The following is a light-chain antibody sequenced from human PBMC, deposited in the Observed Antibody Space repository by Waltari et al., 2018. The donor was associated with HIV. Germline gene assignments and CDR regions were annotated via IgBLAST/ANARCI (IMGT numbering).Light chain of an antibody. CDR1: STDVGAYNF. CDR3: SSDAGGSTWV. V-gene: IGLV2-8*01. Sequence: QSALTQPPSPSRSPGQSVTVPCTGTSTDVGAYNFVSWYQQHPGKAPKLMIDEVSEWPSGVPDRFFGAKSGNTAALTVSGLQAEDEADYYCSSDAGGSTWVFGGGTKLTVL. CDR2: EVS. J-gene: IGLJ3*02.